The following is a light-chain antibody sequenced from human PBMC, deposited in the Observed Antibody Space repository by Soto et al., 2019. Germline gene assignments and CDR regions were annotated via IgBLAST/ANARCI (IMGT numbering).Light chain of an antibody. CDR3: SAWDDSLSGVV. V-gene: IGLV1-47*01. CDR1: SSNIGTNY. CDR2: RNN. Sequence: QSVLTQPPSVSGTPGQRVTISCSGSSSNIGTNYVYWYQQLPGTAPKLLIYRNNQLPSGVPDRFSGSKSGTSASLAVSGLRSEYEAASSCSAWDDSLSGVVFGGGTTLTVL. J-gene: IGLJ2*01.